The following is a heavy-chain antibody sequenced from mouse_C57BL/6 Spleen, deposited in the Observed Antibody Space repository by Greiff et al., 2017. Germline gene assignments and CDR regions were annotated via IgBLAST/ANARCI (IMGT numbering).Heavy chain of an antibody. CDR2: IDPNSGGT. CDR1: GYTFTSYW. V-gene: IGHV1-72*01. D-gene: IGHD2-2*01. J-gene: IGHJ3*01. Sequence: QVQLQQPGAELVKPGASVKLSCKASGYTFTSYWMHWVKQRPGRGLEWIGRIDPNSGGTKYNEKFKSKATLTVDKPSSTAYMQLSSLTYEDSAGYYGAREDGNDLGFPFAYWGQGTLVTVA. CDR3: AREDGNDLGFPFAY.